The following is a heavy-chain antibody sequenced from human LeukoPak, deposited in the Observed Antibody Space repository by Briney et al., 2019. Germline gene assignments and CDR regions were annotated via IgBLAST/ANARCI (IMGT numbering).Heavy chain of an antibody. V-gene: IGHV1-8*03. CDR1: GYTFTSYD. D-gene: IGHD6-6*01. CDR3: ARGESSSVDAFDI. J-gene: IGHJ3*02. Sequence: RASVKVSCKASGYTFTSYDINWVRQATGQGLEWMGWMNPNSGNTGYAQKFQGRVTITRNTSISTAYMELSSLRSEDTAVYYCARGESSSVDAFDIWGQGTMVAVSS. CDR2: MNPNSGNT.